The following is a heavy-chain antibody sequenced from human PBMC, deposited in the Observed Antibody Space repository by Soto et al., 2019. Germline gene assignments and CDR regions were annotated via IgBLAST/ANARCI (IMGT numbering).Heavy chain of an antibody. Sequence: QVRLQESGPGLVKPSETLSLTCTVSGDSIGSVKYHWGWIRQSPGKRLEWIGSMYSTGSTQYNPSLKSRVTMSVDTSTNQFSLKLRSVTAADTAIYYCARRPVRGGNSGVGFDPWGQGNLVTVSS. CDR3: ARRPVRGGNSGVGFDP. J-gene: IGHJ5*02. CDR1: GDSIGSVKYH. V-gene: IGHV4-39*01. CDR2: MYSTGST. D-gene: IGHD2-15*01.